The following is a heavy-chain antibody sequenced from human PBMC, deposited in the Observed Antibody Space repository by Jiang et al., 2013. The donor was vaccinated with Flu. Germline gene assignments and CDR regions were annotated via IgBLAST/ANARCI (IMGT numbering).Heavy chain of an antibody. D-gene: IGHD2-2*01. Sequence: SGPGLVKPSQTLSLTCTVSGGSISSGGYYWSWIRQHPGKGLEWIGYIYYSGSTYYNPSLKSRVTISVDTSKNQFSLKLSSVTAADTAVYYCAGEYCSSTSCPNWFDPWGQGTLVTVSS. J-gene: IGHJ5*02. CDR3: AGEYCSSTSCPNWFDP. CDR1: GGSISSGGYY. CDR2: IYYSGST. V-gene: IGHV4-31*03.